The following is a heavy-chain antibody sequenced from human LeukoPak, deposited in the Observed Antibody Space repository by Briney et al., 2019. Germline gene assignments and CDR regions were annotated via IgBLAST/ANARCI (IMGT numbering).Heavy chain of an antibody. V-gene: IGHV4-61*01. J-gene: IGHJ4*02. Sequence: SETLSLTCAVSGGSISSSNWWSWIRQPPGKGLEWIGYIYYSGSTNYNPSLKSQVTISVDTSKNQFSLKLSSVTAADTAVYYCARDRYGDYYFDYWGQGTLVTVSS. D-gene: IGHD4-17*01. CDR2: IYYSGST. CDR1: GGSISSSNW. CDR3: ARDRYGDYYFDY.